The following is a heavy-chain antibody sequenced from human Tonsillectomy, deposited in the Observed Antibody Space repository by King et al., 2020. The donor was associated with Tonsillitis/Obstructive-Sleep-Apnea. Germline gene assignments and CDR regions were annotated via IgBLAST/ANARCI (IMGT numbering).Heavy chain of an antibody. D-gene: IGHD6-25*01. V-gene: IGHV2-5*02. Sequence: ITLKESGPTLVKPTQTLTLTCTVSGFSPSTSVVGVGWIRQPPGEALEWLALIYWDGDKRYSPSLKSRLTITKETSKNQVILTVTNMDPVDTATYYCAHAATLSDYYYYMDVWGKGTTVTVSS. CDR3: AHAATLSDYYYYMDV. CDR2: IYWDGDK. CDR1: GFSPSTSVVG. J-gene: IGHJ6*03.